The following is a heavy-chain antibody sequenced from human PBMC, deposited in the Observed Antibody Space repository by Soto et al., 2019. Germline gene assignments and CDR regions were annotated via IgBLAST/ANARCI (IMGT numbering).Heavy chain of an antibody. D-gene: IGHD6-13*01. CDR2: ISYDGSNK. CDR1: GFTFSSYA. J-gene: IGHJ6*02. Sequence: QVQLVESGGGVVQPGRSLRLSCAASGFTFSSYAMHWIRQAPGKGLEWVAVISYDGSNKYYADSVKGRFTISRDNSKNTLYLQMNSLRAEDTAVYYCARDGYSSSWYSGSGWFFADGMDVWGQGTTVTVSS. CDR3: ARDGYSSSWYSGSGWFFADGMDV. V-gene: IGHV3-30-3*01.